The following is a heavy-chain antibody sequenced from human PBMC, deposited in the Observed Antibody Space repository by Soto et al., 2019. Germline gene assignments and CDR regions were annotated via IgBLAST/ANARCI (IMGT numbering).Heavy chain of an antibody. CDR3: ARWSFQRGTNSSGWYLDY. V-gene: IGHV1-69*13. J-gene: IGHJ4*02. D-gene: IGHD6-19*01. CDR1: GGTFSSYA. Sequence: GASVKVSCKASGGTFSSYAISWVRQAPGQGLEWMGGIIPIFGTANYAQKFQGRVTITADESKSTAYMELSSLRSEDTAVYYCARWSFQRGTNSSGWYLDYWGQGTLVTVPQ. CDR2: IIPIFGTA.